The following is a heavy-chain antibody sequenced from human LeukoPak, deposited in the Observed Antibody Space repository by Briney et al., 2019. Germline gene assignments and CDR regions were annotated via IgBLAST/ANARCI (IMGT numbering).Heavy chain of an antibody. D-gene: IGHD3-16*01. J-gene: IGHJ4*02. CDR1: DDSISDYY. V-gene: IGHV4-59*01. CDR2: SYNSGRS. Sequence: KPSETLSLTCTVSDDSISDYYRGWIRQPPGKGLEWIGYSYNSGRSTYNPSLKSRVTISADTSKNHFSLKLNSVTTADTAVYYCTRGAGWLIDYWGQGILVTVSS. CDR3: TRGAGWLIDY.